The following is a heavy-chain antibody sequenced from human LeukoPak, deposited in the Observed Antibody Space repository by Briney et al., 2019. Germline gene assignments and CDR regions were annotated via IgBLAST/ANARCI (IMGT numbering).Heavy chain of an antibody. CDR1: GFTFSSYG. V-gene: IGHV3-33*01. CDR2: IWYDGSNK. Sequence: GGSLRLSCAASGFTFSSYGMHWVRQAPGKGLEWVAVIWYDGSNKYYADSMKGRFTISRDNSKNTLYLQMNSLRAEDTAVYYCARDQRVAYSSSWYGGAFDIWGQGTMVTVSS. J-gene: IGHJ3*02. CDR3: ARDQRVAYSSSWYGGAFDI. D-gene: IGHD6-13*01.